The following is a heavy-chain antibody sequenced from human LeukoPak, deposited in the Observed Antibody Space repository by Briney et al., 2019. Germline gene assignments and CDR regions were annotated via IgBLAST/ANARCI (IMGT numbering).Heavy chain of an antibody. J-gene: IGHJ5*02. CDR2: INHSGST. CDR1: GGSFSGYY. D-gene: IGHD6-13*01. V-gene: IGHV4-34*01. Sequence: SETLSLTCAVYGGSFSGYYWSWIRQPPGKGLEWIGEINHSGSTNYNPSLKSRVTISVDTSKNQFSLKLSSVTAADTAVYYCARGRQLVLLHKRNWFDPWGQGTLVTVSS. CDR3: ARGRQLVLLHKRNWFDP.